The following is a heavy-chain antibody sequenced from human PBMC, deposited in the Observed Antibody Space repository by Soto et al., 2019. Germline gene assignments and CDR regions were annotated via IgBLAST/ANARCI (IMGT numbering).Heavy chain of an antibody. CDR2: TDDTGST. CDR3: ARGVLEWLLRDSYYYYMDV. CDR1: GGSISSSY. D-gene: IGHD3-3*01. J-gene: IGHJ6*03. V-gene: IGHV4-59*01. Sequence: PSETLSLTCTVSGGSISSSYWNWIRQAAGKGLEWIGYTDDTGSTNYNPSLKSRVTISVDMSKNQYSLKLSSVTAADTAVYYCARGVLEWLLRDSYYYYMDVWGKGTTVTVSS.